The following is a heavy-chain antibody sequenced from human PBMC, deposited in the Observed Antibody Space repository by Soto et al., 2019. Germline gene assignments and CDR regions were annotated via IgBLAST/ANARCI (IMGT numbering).Heavy chain of an antibody. Sequence: SETLSLTCTVSGDSISSPHYYWTWIRQPPGKGLEWVGYIYYDGGTTYNSSLKSRVTISTDTSRSQLSLQLTSATPADTAVYYCARVLPGIAAAYDAFDVWGQGTMVTVSS. CDR1: GDSISSPHYY. D-gene: IGHD6-13*01. J-gene: IGHJ3*01. V-gene: IGHV4-61*01. CDR3: ARVLPGIAAAYDAFDV. CDR2: IYYDGGT.